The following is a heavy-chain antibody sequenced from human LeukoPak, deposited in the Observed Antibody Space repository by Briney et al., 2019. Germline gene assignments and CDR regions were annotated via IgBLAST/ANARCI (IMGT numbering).Heavy chain of an antibody. CDR2: IKEDGSEK. V-gene: IGHV3-7*01. Sequence: GGSLRLSCAASGFTFSSYWMGWVRQAPGKGLEWVANIKEDGSEKYNVDSVKGRFTISRDNAKNSLYLQMNSLRAEDTAVYYCARFIRGVTQSSYDSWGQGTLVTVSS. CDR3: ARFIRGVTQSSYDS. CDR1: GFTFSSYW. D-gene: IGHD3-10*01. J-gene: IGHJ4*02.